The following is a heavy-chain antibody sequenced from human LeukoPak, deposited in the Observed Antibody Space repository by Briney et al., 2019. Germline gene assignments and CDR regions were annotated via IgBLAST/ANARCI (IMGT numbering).Heavy chain of an antibody. CDR3: ARRRVRLWANSPVPGRALDV. CDR2: IYYSGST. CDR1: GGSISSSSYY. Sequence: SETLSLTCTVSGGSISSSSYYWGWIRQPPGKGLEWIGSIYYSGSTNYNPSLKSRVTISVDTSKNQFSLKLSSVTAADTAVYYCARRRVRLWANSPVPGRALDVWGKGTTVTISS. J-gene: IGHJ6*04. D-gene: IGHD1-14*01. V-gene: IGHV4-39*07.